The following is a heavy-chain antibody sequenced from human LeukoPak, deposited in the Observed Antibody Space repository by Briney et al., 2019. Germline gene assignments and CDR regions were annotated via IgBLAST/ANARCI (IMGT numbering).Heavy chain of an antibody. CDR1: GGSISSSSYY. D-gene: IGHD6-6*01. CDR3: ARGRGAARSSRTFDY. V-gene: IGHV4-39*07. CDR2: IYYSGST. Sequence: LETLSLTCTVSGGSISSSSYYWGWIRQPPGKGLEWIGSIYYSGSTYYNPSLKSRVTISVDTSKNQFSLKLSSVTAADTAVYYCARGRGAARSSRTFDYWGQGTLVTVSS. J-gene: IGHJ4*02.